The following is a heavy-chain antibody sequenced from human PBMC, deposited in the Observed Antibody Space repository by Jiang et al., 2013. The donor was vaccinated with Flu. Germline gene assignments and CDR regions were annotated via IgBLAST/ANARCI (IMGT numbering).Heavy chain of an antibody. Sequence: VQLLESGGGLVKPGGSLRLSCAASGFTFSDYYMSWIRQAPGKGLEWVSYISSSGSTIYYADSVKGRFTISRDNAKNSLYLQMNSLRAEDTAVYYCAREATIFGVVPHYYYYGMDVWGQGTTVTVSS. D-gene: IGHD3-3*01. CDR1: GFTFSDYY. V-gene: IGHV3-11*01. CDR3: AREATIFGVVPHYYYYGMDV. J-gene: IGHJ6*02. CDR2: ISSSGSTI.